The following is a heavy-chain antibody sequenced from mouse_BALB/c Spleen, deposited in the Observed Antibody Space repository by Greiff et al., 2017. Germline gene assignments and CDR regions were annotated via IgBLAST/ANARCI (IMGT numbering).Heavy chain of an antibody. J-gene: IGHJ2*01. CDR3: ALSTMITTGGFDY. D-gene: IGHD2-4*01. Sequence: EVKLMESGAELVKPGASVKLSCTASGFNIKDTYMHWVKQRPEQGLEWIGRIDPANGNTKYDPKFQGKATITADTSSNTAYLQLSSLTSEDTAVYYCALSTMITTGGFDYWGQGTTLTVSS. CDR1: GFNIKDTY. V-gene: IGHV14-3*02. CDR2: IDPANGNT.